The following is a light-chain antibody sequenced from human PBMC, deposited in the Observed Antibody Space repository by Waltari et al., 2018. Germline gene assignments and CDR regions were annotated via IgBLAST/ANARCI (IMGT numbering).Light chain of an antibody. J-gene: IGKJ2*01. V-gene: IGKV3-20*01. Sequence: EIVLTQHPGTLSLSPGERATLPCRTSQSVYSSYLAWYQQKPGQAPRLLIYGATNRATGIPDRVRGSGSGTDYALTISRLEPEDFALYYCQQYGTSPYTFGQGTKLEI. CDR1: QSVYSSY. CDR3: QQYGTSPYT. CDR2: GAT.